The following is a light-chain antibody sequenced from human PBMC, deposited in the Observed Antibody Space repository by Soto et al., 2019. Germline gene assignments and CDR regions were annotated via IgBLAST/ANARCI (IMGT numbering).Light chain of an antibody. Sequence: QSVLTQPASVSGSPGQSITISCTGSSSDVGGYNYVSWYQQHPGKAPKLMIYDVSNRPSGVSNRFSGSKSGNTASLTISGLQAEDEAVFYCSSYTSRSTYVFVSGTKVTVL. CDR2: DVS. CDR1: SSDVGGYNY. V-gene: IGLV2-14*01. CDR3: SSYTSRSTYV. J-gene: IGLJ1*01.